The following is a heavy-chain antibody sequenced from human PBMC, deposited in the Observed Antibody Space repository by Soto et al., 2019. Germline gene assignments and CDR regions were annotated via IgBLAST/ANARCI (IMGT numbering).Heavy chain of an antibody. D-gene: IGHD1-1*01. CDR3: AKDKSTTTAFDV. J-gene: IGHJ3*01. CDR2: INERGGST. V-gene: IGHV3-23*01. CDR1: GFTFSTYA. Sequence: GGSLRLSCADSGFTFSTYALSWVRQAPGKGLEWVSAINERGGSTYYADSVKGRFTISRDNSKRTLYLQMNSLRAEDTALYFCAKDKSTTTAFDVWGQGTMVTVSS.